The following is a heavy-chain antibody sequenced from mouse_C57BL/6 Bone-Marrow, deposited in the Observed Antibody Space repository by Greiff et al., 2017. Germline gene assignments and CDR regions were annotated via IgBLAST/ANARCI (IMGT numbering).Heavy chain of an antibody. V-gene: IGHV1-81*01. CDR3: SHYYGSSYGYFDV. J-gene: IGHJ1*03. D-gene: IGHD1-1*01. Sequence: VQLQQSGAELARPGASVKLSCKASGYTFTSYGISWVKQRTGQGLEWIGEIYPRSGNTYYNEKFKGKATLTADESSSTAYMELRSLTSEDSAVYFCSHYYGSSYGYFDVWGTGTTVTVSS. CDR2: IYPRSGNT. CDR1: GYTFTSYG.